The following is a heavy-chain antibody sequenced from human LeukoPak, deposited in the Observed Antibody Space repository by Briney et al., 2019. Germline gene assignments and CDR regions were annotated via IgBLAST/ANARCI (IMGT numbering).Heavy chain of an antibody. D-gene: IGHD4-11*01. V-gene: IGHV1-8*01. CDR1: GYTFTSYD. Sequence: ASVKVSCKASGYTFTSYDVNWVRQATGQGLEWMGWMNPNSDNTGYAQKFQGRITMTRNTSINTVYMELSSLRSEDTAVYYCARFNYKDYYYMDVWGKGTTVTVSS. CDR2: MNPNSDNT. J-gene: IGHJ6*03. CDR3: ARFNYKDYYYMDV.